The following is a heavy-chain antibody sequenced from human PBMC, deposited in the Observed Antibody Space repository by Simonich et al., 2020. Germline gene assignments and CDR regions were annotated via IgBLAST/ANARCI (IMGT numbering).Heavy chain of an antibody. Sequence: EVQLVESGGGLVQPGGSLRLSCAASGFTFSSYEMNWVRQAPGKGLEWVSYISSSGSTIYYADSVKGRFTNSRDKAKNSLYLQMNSLRAEDTAVYYWARDFRLQLVEIGTYYYYGMDVWGQGTTVTVSS. CDR1: GFTFSSYE. J-gene: IGHJ6*02. D-gene: IGHD6-6*01. CDR3: ARDFRLQLVEIGTYYYYGMDV. CDR2: ISSSGSTI. V-gene: IGHV3-48*03.